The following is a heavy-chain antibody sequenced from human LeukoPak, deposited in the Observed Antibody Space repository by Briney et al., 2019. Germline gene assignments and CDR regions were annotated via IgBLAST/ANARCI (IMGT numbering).Heavy chain of an antibody. V-gene: IGHV3-30*01. CDR2: LSFDETYK. CDR1: GFTFRRYA. CDR3: ARGKGGPFKY. Sequence: GGSLRLSCAASGFTFRRYAMHWVRQAPGKGLEWVAALSFDETYKFYADSVKGRFIISRDNSNNTLSLEMNSLRTEDTAVYICARGKGGPFKYWGQGTLVTVSS. J-gene: IGHJ4*02. D-gene: IGHD2-15*01.